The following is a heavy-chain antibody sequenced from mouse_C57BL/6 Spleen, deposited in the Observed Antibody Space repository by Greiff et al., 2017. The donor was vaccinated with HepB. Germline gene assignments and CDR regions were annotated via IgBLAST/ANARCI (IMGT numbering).Heavy chain of an antibody. Sequence: QVQLQQPGTELVKPGASVKLSCKASGYTFTSYWMHWVKQRPGQGLEWIGNINPSNGGTNYNEKFKSKATLTVDKSSSTAYMQLSSLTSEDSAVYYCARNGYGNYFWYFDVWGTGTTVTVSS. CDR1: GYTFTSYW. V-gene: IGHV1-53*01. J-gene: IGHJ1*03. CDR2: INPSNGGT. D-gene: IGHD2-10*02. CDR3: ARNGYGNYFWYFDV.